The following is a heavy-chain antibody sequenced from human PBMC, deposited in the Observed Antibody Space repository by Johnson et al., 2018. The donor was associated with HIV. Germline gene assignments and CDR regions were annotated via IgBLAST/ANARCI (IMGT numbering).Heavy chain of an antibody. J-gene: IGHJ3*02. Sequence: QVQLVESGGGVVQPGRSLRLSCAASGFTFSSYGMHWVRQAPGKGLEWVAVISFDGDTTYYIDSVKGRFHISRHNSKNPLYLQMNSLKTEDTAVYYCTTALGGTVTRDGYILDAFDIWGQGTMVTVSS. V-gene: IGHV3-30*03. CDR1: GFTFSSYG. CDR3: TTALGGTVTRDGYILDAFDI. CDR2: ISFDGDTT. D-gene: IGHD5-24*01.